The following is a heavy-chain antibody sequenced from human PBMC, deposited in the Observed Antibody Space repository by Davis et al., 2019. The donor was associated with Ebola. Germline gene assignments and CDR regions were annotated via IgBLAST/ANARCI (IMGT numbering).Heavy chain of an antibody. CDR3: ARQSMALDY. CDR2: IYYSGST. D-gene: IGHD2/OR15-2a*01. J-gene: IGHJ4*02. Sequence: SETLSLTCAVSGGSISSSNWWSWVRQPPGKGLEWIGYIYYSGSTNYNPSLKSRVTISVDTSKNQFSLKLSSVTAADTAVYYCARQSMALDYWGQGTLVTVSS. CDR1: GGSISSSNW. V-gene: IGHV4-59*08.